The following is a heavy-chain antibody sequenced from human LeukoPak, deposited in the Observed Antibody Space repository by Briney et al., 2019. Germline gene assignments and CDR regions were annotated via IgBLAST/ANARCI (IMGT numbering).Heavy chain of an antibody. J-gene: IGHJ6*03. CDR2: ISSSSSTI. Sequence: GGSLRLSCAASGFPSSSYAMNCVRPAPGKGLGWVSYISSSSSTIYYADSVKGRFTISRDNAKNSLYLQTNRLRAEDTAVYYCARGTYYYYMDVWGKGTTVTISS. CDR1: GFPSSSYA. CDR3: ARGTYYYYMDV. D-gene: IGHD3/OR15-3a*01. V-gene: IGHV3-48*03.